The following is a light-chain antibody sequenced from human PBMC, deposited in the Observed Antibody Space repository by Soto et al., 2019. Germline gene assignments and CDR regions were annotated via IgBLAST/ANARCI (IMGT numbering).Light chain of an antibody. V-gene: IGKV1-9*01. CDR1: QGIGSY. J-gene: IGKJ4*01. CDR3: HQLVSYPLT. CDR2: AAS. Sequence: PLTQSPSSLSASVGDRVTITCRASQGIGSYLAWYQQKPGEAPKLLIYAASTLRSGVPSRFSGSGSGTDFTLTISGLQPEDSATYYCHQLVSYPLTFGGGTKVEIK.